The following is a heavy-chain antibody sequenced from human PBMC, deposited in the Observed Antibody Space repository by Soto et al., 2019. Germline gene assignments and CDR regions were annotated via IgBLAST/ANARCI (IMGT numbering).Heavy chain of an antibody. CDR3: AGEMIASTLADFFDY. J-gene: IGHJ4*02. V-gene: IGHV3-23*01. Sequence: EVQLLESGGGLIQPGGSLRLSCEASGFTFSNYGMTWVRLAPGKGLEWVSTISGSGGRTFYADPVKGRFTISRDNSKNTLYLQMNSLRAEDTAVYYCAGEMIASTLADFFDYWGQGTLVTVSS. CDR2: ISGSGGRT. D-gene: IGHD2-21*01. CDR1: GFTFSNYG.